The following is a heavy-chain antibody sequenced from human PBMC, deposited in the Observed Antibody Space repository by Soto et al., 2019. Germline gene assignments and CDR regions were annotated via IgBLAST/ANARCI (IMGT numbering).Heavy chain of an antibody. D-gene: IGHD2-8*02. CDR2: INHSGST. CDR3: ARDTITGHCDY. CDR1: GGSFSGYY. Sequence: QVQLQQWGAGLLKPSETLSLTCAVYGGSFSGYYWTWIRQPPGTGLEWIGEINHSGSTNYNPSLKSRGTIPVDTSKNQFALKLTSVTPAATAVYYCARDTITGHCDYWGQGTLVTVSS. V-gene: IGHV4-34*01. J-gene: IGHJ4*02.